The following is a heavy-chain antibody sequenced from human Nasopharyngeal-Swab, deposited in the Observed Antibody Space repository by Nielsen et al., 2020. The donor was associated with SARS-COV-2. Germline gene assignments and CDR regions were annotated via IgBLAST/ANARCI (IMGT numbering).Heavy chain of an antibody. CDR3: ARESPYGDYLGWFDP. J-gene: IGHJ5*02. D-gene: IGHD4-17*01. CDR1: LGTVSRSA. Sequence: SEKVSCQASLGTVSRSAISWVRQAPGQGLEWMGRIIPFLGIANYAQKFQGRVTQTADKSKRPAYMELSSLRSEDTAVYYCARESPYGDYLGWFDPWGQGTLVTVSS. V-gene: IGHV1-69*04. CDR2: IIPFLGIA.